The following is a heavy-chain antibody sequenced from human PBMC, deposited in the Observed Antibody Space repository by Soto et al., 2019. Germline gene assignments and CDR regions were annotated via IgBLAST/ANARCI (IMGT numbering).Heavy chain of an antibody. CDR3: AREGDTAPFDY. D-gene: IGHD5-18*01. J-gene: IGHJ4*02. Sequence: QVQLVESGGGVVQPGRSLRLSCAASGFTFSSYAMHWVRQAPGKGLEWVAVISYDGSNKYYADSVKGRFTISRDNSKNTLYLQMNSLRAEDTAVYYWAREGDTAPFDYWGQGTLVTVSS. CDR1: GFTFSSYA. V-gene: IGHV3-30-3*01. CDR2: ISYDGSNK.